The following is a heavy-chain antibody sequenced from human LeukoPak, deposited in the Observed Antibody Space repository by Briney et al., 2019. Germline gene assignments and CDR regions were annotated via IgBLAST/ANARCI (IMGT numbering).Heavy chain of an antibody. CDR1: GGSISTYY. D-gene: IGHD3-3*01. CDR3: AGGSITAVPAFDI. CDR2: IYYTGSA. J-gene: IGHJ3*02. V-gene: IGHV4-59*12. Sequence: PSETLSLTCTASGGSISTYYWSWIRQPPGKGLEWIGCIYYTGSANYNPSLKSRGTTSVDTPKNQFSLKLSSVTAADTAVYYCAGGSITAVPAFDIWGQGTMFTVSS.